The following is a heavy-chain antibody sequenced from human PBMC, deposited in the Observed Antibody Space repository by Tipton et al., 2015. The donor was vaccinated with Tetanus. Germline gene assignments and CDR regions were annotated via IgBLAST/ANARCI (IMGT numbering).Heavy chain of an antibody. CDR2: IYGSGSA. J-gene: IGHJ3*02. Sequence: TLSLTCSVSGGSISVPDIYWAWVRQPPGKGLEWIGRIYGSGSAICNPSLKSRVAMSMDTSRKQFSLTLTSVTVADTAVYFCARVLRYSATGGWDDAFDIWGQGTLVTVSS. CDR1: GGSISVPDIY. V-gene: IGHV4-39*07. CDR3: ARVLRYSATGGWDDAFDI. D-gene: IGHD2-8*02.